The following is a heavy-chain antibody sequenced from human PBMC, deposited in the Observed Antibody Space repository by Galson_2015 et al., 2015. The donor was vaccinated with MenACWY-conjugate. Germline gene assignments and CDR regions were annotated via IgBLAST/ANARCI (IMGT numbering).Heavy chain of an antibody. J-gene: IGHJ6*02. CDR1: GFTVSSNY. V-gene: IGHV3-23*01. CDR2: ISGSGGST. D-gene: IGHD3-3*01. CDR3: AKALRFLEWMYYGMDV. Sequence: SLRLSCAASGFTVSSNYMSWVRQAPGKGLEWVSAISGSGGSTYYADSVKGRFTVSRDNSKNTLYVQMNSLRAEDTAVYYCAKALRFLEWMYYGMDVWGQGTTVTVSS.